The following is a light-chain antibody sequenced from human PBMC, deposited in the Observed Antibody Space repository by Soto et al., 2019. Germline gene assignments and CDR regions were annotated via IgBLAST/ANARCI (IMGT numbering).Light chain of an antibody. CDR2: SDN. V-gene: IGLV1-44*01. Sequence: QSVLTQPPSASGTPGQRVTISCSGSSSNVGTNHVNWYQQLPGTAPKLLIYSDNQRPSGVPDRFSGSKSGTSASLAISGLQSEDEADYYCATRDERLSGGVFGGGTKLTVL. CDR1: SSNVGTNH. CDR3: ATRDERLSGGV. J-gene: IGLJ3*02.